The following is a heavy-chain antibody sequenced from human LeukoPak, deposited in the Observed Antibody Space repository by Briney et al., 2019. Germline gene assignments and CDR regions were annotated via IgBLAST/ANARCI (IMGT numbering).Heavy chain of an antibody. V-gene: IGHV3-33*01. J-gene: IGHJ4*02. Sequence: PGRSLRLSCAASGFTFSSYGMHWVRQAPGKGLERVALIWLDRSNKYYADSVKGRFTISRDNSKNTLCLQMNSLRAEDTAVYYCTRDRAVTHFDYWGQGTLVTVSS. CDR2: IWLDRSNK. CDR3: TRDRAVTHFDY. CDR1: GFTFSSYG. D-gene: IGHD5-18*01.